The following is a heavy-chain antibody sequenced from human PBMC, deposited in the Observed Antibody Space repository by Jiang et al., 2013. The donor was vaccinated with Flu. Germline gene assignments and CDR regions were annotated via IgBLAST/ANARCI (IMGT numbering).Heavy chain of an antibody. D-gene: IGHD2-8*01. Sequence: LLKPSETLSLTCTVSGGSISSYYWSWIRQPAGKGLEWIGRIYTSGSTNYNPSLKSRVTMSVDTSKNQFSLKLSSVTAADTAVYYCAREPDPYTINWFDPWGQGTLVTVSS. CDR3: AREPDPYTINWFDP. CDR1: GGSISSYY. CDR2: IYTSGST. J-gene: IGHJ5*02. V-gene: IGHV4-4*07.